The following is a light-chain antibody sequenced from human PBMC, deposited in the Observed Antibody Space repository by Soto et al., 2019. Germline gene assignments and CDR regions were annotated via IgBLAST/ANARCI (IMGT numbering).Light chain of an antibody. CDR1: QSVSSY. J-gene: IGKJ1*01. Sequence: EIVLTQSPATLSLSPGERATLSCRASQSVSSYLAWYQQKPGQAPRLLIYDASNRATGIPARFSGSGSGTDFTLTISSLEPEYFALYYCQQRSNAGTFCKGTKVQIK. V-gene: IGKV3-11*01. CDR2: DAS. CDR3: QQRSNAGT.